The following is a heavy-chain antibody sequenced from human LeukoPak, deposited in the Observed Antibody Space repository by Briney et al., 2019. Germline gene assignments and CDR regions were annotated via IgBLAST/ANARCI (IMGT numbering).Heavy chain of an antibody. CDR1: GGSISYYY. Sequence: PSETLSLTCTVSGGSISYYYWSWIRQPPGKGLEWIGYIYYSGSTNYNPSLKSRVTISVDTSKNQFSLKLSSVTAADTAVYYCARVAGTNFDYWGQGTLVTVSS. V-gene: IGHV4-59*01. CDR2: IYYSGST. D-gene: IGHD1-7*01. CDR3: ARVAGTNFDY. J-gene: IGHJ4*02.